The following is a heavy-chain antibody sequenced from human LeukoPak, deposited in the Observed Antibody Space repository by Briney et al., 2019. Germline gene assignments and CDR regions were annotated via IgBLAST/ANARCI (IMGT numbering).Heavy chain of an antibody. Sequence: SETLSLSCAVSGVSFNDYYWSWVRQTPGKGLEWIGEINHSGYTNDSPSLKSRVTLSIDTSRKQSSLNLRSVTVADTGIYYCTRMTTGHDYWGQGTLVTVSS. CDR1: GVSFNDYY. CDR2: INHSGYT. J-gene: IGHJ4*02. D-gene: IGHD4-17*01. CDR3: TRMTTGHDY. V-gene: IGHV4-34*01.